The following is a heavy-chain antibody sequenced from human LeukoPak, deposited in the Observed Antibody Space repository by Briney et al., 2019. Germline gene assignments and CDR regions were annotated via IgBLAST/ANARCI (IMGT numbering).Heavy chain of an antibody. J-gene: IGHJ4*02. CDR3: AHPGIAVAGTLYFDY. V-gene: IGHV2-5*01. D-gene: IGHD6-19*01. CDR1: GFSLSTSGVG. Sequence: KESGPTLVKPTQTLTLTCTFSGFSLSTSGVGVGWIRQPPGEALEWLAIIYWSDDKQYSPSLKSRLTITKDTSKNQVVLTMTNMDPVDTATYYCAHPGIAVAGTLYFDYWGQGTLVTVSS. CDR2: IYWSDDK.